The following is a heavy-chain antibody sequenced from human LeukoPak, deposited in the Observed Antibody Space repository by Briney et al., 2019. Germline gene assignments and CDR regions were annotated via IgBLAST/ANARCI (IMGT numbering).Heavy chain of an antibody. D-gene: IGHD4-11*01. Sequence: GASVKVSCKATGGTFSSYAISWVRQAPGQGLEWMGRIIPILGIANYAQKFQGRVTITADKSTSTAYMELSSLRSDDTAVYYCARDLGVTTETSLVYWGQGTLVTVSS. V-gene: IGHV1-69*04. CDR3: ARDLGVTTETSLVY. CDR2: IIPILGIA. CDR1: GGTFSSYA. J-gene: IGHJ4*02.